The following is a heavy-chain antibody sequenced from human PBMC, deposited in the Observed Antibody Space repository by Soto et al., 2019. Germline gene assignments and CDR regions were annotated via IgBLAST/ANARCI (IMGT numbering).Heavy chain of an antibody. CDR2: IYTSASI. CDR1: CADINTYS. J-gene: IGHJ6*01. V-gene: IGHV4-4*07. D-gene: IGHD6-19*01. Sequence: PSETLSLTCSVSCADINTYSWTWIRQPAGKGLEWIGRIYTSASINYNPSLKGRGTLSVDTSTNQVSLRLASVTAADTAIYYCARDREAGYNFYSGMDVWGQGTTVTVSS. CDR3: ARDREAGYNFYSGMDV.